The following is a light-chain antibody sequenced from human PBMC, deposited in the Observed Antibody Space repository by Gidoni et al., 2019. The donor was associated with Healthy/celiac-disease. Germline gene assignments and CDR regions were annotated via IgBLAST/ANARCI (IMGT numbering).Light chain of an antibody. CDR2: LGS. CDR1: QSFLHSNGYNY. Sequence: DIVMTQSLLSLPVTPGEPASISCRSSQSFLHSNGYNYLDWYMQKPGQSQQLLIYLGSNRTSGSPDRFSGSGSGTDFTLKISRMEAEDVGVYYCMQALQTPRYTFGQGTKLEIK. CDR3: MQALQTPRYT. J-gene: IGKJ2*01. V-gene: IGKV2-28*01.